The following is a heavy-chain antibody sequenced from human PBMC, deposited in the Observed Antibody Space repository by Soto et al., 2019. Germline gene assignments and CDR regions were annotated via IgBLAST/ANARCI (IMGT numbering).Heavy chain of an antibody. CDR2: ISYDGSNK. CDR1: GLTLSSYG. D-gene: IGHD4-17*01. J-gene: IGHJ4*02. Sequence: QVQLVESGGGVVQPGRSLRLSCAASGLTLSSYGMHWVRPAPGKGLEWVAVISYDGSNKYYAYSVKGRFTISSDNSKNTLYLQMNSLRAEDTAGYYCAKEGYGDALDYWGQGNLVTVSS. CDR3: AKEGYGDALDY. V-gene: IGHV3-30*18.